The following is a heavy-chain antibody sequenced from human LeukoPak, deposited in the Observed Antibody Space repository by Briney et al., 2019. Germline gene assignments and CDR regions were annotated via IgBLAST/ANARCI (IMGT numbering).Heavy chain of an antibody. CDR3: ARILASGWYXRLFDY. CDR2: IYYSGST. D-gene: IGHD6-19*01. V-gene: IGHV4-39*01. CDR1: GGSISSSSYY. Sequence: SETLSLTCTVSGGSISSSSYYWGWIRQPPGKGLEWIGSIYYSGSTYYNPSLKSRVTISVDTSKNQFSLKLSSVTAADTAVYYCARILASGWYXRLFDYWXQGTLVTVSS. J-gene: IGHJ4*02.